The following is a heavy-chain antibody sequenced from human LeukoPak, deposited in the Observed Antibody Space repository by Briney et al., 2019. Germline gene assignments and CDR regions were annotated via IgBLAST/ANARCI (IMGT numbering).Heavy chain of an antibody. V-gene: IGHV4-59*01. J-gene: IGHJ4*02. CDR2: IYYNRGS. Sequence: PSETLSLTCTVSGVSFNSFYWSWIRQPPGKGLEWIGYIYYNRGSYYNPSLKSRVTISLDTSRNQFSLKLTSVTAADTALYYYARGGGFNPYYFDHWGQGALVTVSS. CDR1: GVSFNSFY. D-gene: IGHD5-24*01. CDR3: ARGGGFNPYYFDH.